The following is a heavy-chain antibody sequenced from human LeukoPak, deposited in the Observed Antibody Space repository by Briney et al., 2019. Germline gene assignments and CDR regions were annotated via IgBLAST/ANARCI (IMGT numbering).Heavy chain of an antibody. Sequence: GGSLRLSCAASVSTVSSNDISWVRQAPGQGLEWVSVVYSGGSTYYADSVKGRFTISRDNSKNTVQHQMNSLRAEETAVYRHERQSASSWSVRPLRGALASDS. J-gene: IGHJ5*01. CDR1: VSTVSSND. CDR3: ERQSASSWSVRPLRGALASDS. CDR2: VYSGGST. V-gene: IGHV3-53*01. D-gene: IGHD6-13*01.